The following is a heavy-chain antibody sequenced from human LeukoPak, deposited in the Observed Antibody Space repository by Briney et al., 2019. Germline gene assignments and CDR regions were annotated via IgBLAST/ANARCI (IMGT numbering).Heavy chain of an antibody. CDR3: AKDDYYDTSGYRD. Sequence: GGSLRLSCAASGFTFSSYWMSWVRQAPGKGLEWVATIRQDGSQKYYVDSVKGRFTISRDNAKNSLYLQMNSLRAEDTAVYYCAKDDYYDTSGYRDWGQGTLVTVSS. CDR1: GFTFSSYW. V-gene: IGHV3-7*01. CDR2: IRQDGSQK. D-gene: IGHD3-22*01. J-gene: IGHJ4*02.